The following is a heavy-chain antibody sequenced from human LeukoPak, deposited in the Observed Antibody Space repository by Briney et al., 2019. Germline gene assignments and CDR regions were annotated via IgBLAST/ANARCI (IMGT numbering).Heavy chain of an antibody. CDR3: ARPITDYDSYGMDV. J-gene: IGHJ6*02. CDR1: GYTFTGYY. D-gene: IGHD3-3*01. Sequence: ASVKVPCKASGYTFTGYYMHWVRQAPGQGLEWMGWINPNSGGTDYAQKFQGRVTMTRDTSISTAYMELSRLRSDDTAVYYCARPITDYDSYGMDVWGQGTTVTVSS. CDR2: INPNSGGT. V-gene: IGHV1-2*02.